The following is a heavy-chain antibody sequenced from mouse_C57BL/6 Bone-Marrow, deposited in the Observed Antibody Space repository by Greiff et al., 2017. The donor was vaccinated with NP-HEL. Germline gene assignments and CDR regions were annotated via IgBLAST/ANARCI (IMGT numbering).Heavy chain of an antibody. Sequence: EVKLVESGGGLVQPGGSLKLSCAASGFTFSDYGMAWVRQAPRKGPEWVAFISNLAYSIYYADTVTGRFTISRENAKNTLYLEMSSLRSEDTAMYYCAFPYYYGSSFDYWGQGTSVTVSS. D-gene: IGHD1-1*01. J-gene: IGHJ4*01. V-gene: IGHV5-15*04. CDR2: ISNLAYSI. CDR3: AFPYYYGSSFDY. CDR1: GFTFSDYG.